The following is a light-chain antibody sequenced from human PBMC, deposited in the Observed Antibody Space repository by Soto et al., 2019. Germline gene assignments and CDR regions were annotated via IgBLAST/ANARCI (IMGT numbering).Light chain of an antibody. CDR1: SSDVGSYNL. CDR3: CSYAGSSTSFV. Sequence: QSALTQPASVSGSPGQSITISCTGTSSDVGSYNLVSWYQQHPGKAPKLMIYEVSKRPSGVSNRFSGSKSGNTASLTISGLQAEDEADYYCCSYAGSSTSFVCGTGTKLTVL. CDR2: EVS. V-gene: IGLV2-23*02. J-gene: IGLJ1*01.